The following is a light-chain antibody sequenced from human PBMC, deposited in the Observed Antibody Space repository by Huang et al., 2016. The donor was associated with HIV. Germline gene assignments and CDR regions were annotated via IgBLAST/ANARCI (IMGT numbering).Light chain of an antibody. CDR1: QSVNSV. Sequence: EIVLTQSPATLSLSPGERATLSCRASQSVNSVLAWYQQRPGQAPRLLIYDTYNRASGIPARFIGSGSGTDFTLTIFSLEPEDVAVYYCQQRSSWPSFGQGTRVEIK. J-gene: IGKJ1*01. CDR2: DTY. CDR3: QQRSSWPS. V-gene: IGKV3-11*01.